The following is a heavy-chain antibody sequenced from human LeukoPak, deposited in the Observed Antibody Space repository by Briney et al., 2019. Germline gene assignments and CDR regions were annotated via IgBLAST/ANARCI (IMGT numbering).Heavy chain of an antibody. J-gene: IGHJ4*02. CDR1: GFTFNDYY. Sequence: GGSLRLSCAASGFTFNDYYMNWIRQAPGKGLEWVSYISRSGTPIYYADSVKGRFAISRDNARNSLHLQMNSLRAVDTAVYYCAREWAGGDSSAYPPFDYWGQGTLVTVSS. CDR3: AREWAGGDSSAYPPFDY. CDR2: ISRSGTPI. D-gene: IGHD3-22*01. V-gene: IGHV3-11*04.